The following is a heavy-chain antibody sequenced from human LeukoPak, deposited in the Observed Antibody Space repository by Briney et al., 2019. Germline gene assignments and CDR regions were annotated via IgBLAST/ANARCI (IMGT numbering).Heavy chain of an antibody. CDR2: IYHSGST. D-gene: IGHD6-19*01. J-gene: IGHJ3*02. Sequence: SETLSLTCTVSGGSISSGHYWGWIRQPPGKGLEWIGSIYHSGSTYYNPSLKSRVTISVDTSKNQFSLKLSSVTAADTAVYYCARDSGIAVADDAFDIWGQGTMVTVSS. CDR3: ARDSGIAVADDAFDI. V-gene: IGHV4-38-2*02. CDR1: GGSISSGHY.